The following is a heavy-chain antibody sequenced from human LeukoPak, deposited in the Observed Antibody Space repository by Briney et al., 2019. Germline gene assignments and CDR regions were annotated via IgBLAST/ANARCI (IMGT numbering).Heavy chain of an antibody. J-gene: IGHJ1*01. CDR3: ARDRVSIQH. CDR1: GFTFSSSC. Sequence: GWSLRLSCAASGFTFSSSCMHWVRQAPGKGLEWVAFIRYYGVDTFYVDSVKGRFTISRDNSKNTLYLQMNSLRAEDTAVYYCARDRVSIQHWGQGTLVTVSS. V-gene: IGHV3-30*02. D-gene: IGHD5/OR15-5a*01. CDR2: IRYYGVDT.